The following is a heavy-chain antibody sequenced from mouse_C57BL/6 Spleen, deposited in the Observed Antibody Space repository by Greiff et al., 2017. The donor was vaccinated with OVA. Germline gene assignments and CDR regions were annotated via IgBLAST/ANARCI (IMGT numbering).Heavy chain of an antibody. CDR2: ISYDGSN. D-gene: IGHD2-14*01. CDR3: AREGGVRAWFAY. J-gene: IGHJ3*01. Sequence: ESGPGLVKPSQSLSLTCSVTGYSITSGYYWNWIRQFPGNKLEWMGYISYDGSNNYNPSLKNRISITRDTSKNQFFLKLNSVTTEDTATYYCAREGGVRAWFAYWGQGTLVTVSA. CDR1: GYSITSGYY. V-gene: IGHV3-6*01.